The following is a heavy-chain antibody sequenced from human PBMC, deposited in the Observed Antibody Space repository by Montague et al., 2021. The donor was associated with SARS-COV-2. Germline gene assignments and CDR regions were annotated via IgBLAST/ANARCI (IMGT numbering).Heavy chain of an antibody. J-gene: IGHJ4*02. CDR1: GGSISTYY. V-gene: IGHV4-59*01. CDR2: IYYSGST. D-gene: IGHD2-15*01. CDR3: ASPGGYCTGGSCYYVY. Sequence: SETLSLTCSVSGGSISTYYWSWIRRPPGKGPEWIGYIYYSGSTNYNPSLKSRVTISIDTSKNQFSLELSSVTAADMAVYYCASPGGYCTGGSCYYVYWGQGTLVTVSS.